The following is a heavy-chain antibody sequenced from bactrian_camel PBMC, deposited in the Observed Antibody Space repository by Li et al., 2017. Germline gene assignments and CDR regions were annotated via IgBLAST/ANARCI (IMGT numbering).Heavy chain of an antibody. D-gene: IGHD6*01. V-gene: IGHV3S31*01. Sequence: DVQLVESGGGLVQPGGSLRLSCAASGFTFRSYAMNWVRQAPGKGLEWVSSINKSGNSTYYADSVKGRFTISRDSAKNTLYLQMNSLKPEDTAMYYCAARRGGYGCTYGNLNYNYRGQGTQVTVS. CDR3: AARRGGYGCTYGNLNYNY. CDR2: INKSGNST. J-gene: IGHJ4*01. CDR1: GFTFRSYA.